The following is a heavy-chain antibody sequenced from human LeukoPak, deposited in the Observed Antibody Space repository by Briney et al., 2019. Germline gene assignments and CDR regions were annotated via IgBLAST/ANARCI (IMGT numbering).Heavy chain of an antibody. CDR1: GGSISSYY. Sequence: KASETLSLTCTVSGGSISSYYWSWIRQPPGKGLEWIGYIYYSGSTNYNPSLKSRVTISVDTSKNQFSLKLSSVTAADTAVYYCARANYDSSGYYYVPRAYFDYWGQGTLVTVSS. CDR2: IYYSGST. J-gene: IGHJ4*02. CDR3: ARANYDSSGYYYVPRAYFDY. D-gene: IGHD3-22*01. V-gene: IGHV4-59*01.